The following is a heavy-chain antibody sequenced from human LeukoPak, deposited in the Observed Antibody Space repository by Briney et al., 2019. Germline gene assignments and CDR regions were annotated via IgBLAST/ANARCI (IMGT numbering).Heavy chain of an antibody. V-gene: IGHV3-33*01. Sequence: PGGSLRLSCTASGFTLSSYAIHWVRQAPGKGLEWVTGIYLDGSKIYYADTVKGRFTLSRDNSKNTLYLQMNSLIAEDTAVYYCVRDDSGSVIRGVLHYWGQGALVTVSS. D-gene: IGHD3-10*01. CDR1: GFTLSSYA. CDR3: VRDDSGSVIRGVLHY. J-gene: IGHJ4*02. CDR2: IYLDGSKI.